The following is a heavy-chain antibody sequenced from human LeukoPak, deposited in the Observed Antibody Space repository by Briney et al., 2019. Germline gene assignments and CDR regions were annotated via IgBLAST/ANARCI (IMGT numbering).Heavy chain of an antibody. Sequence: SGTLSLTCAVSGGSISSSNWWSWVRQPPGKGLEWIGEIYHSGSTNYNPSLKSRVTISVDKSKNQFSLKLSSVTAADTAVYYCARATIVQLWLRHDAFDIWGQGTMVTVSS. V-gene: IGHV4-4*02. CDR1: GGSISSSNW. CDR2: IYHSGST. D-gene: IGHD5-18*01. CDR3: ARATIVQLWLRHDAFDI. J-gene: IGHJ3*02.